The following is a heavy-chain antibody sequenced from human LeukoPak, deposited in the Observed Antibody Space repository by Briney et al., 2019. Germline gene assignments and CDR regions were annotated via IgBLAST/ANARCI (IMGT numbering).Heavy chain of an antibody. CDR1: GYSLTSYW. CDR2: IYPSDSDT. V-gene: IGHV5-51*01. Sequence: GESLKISCKASGYSLTSYWIGWVRQMPGKGLEWMGIIYPSDSDTRYSPSFEGQVTISVDRSTSTAYLQWSSLKASDAAMYYCARTSSGSCYHWGQGTLVTVSS. J-gene: IGHJ4*02. D-gene: IGHD1-26*01. CDR3: ARTSSGSCYH.